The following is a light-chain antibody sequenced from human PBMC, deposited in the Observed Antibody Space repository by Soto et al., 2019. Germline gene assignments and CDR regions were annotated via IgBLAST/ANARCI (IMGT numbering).Light chain of an antibody. CDR2: DND. Sequence: QSVLTQPPSVSAAPGQKVTVSCSGSRPNIGNNAVAWYQHLPGTAPKLLIYDNDKRPSGISDRFSASKSGTSATLAITGLQTGDEADYYCETWDSSLSAGVFGGGTKLTVL. V-gene: IGLV1-51*01. CDR3: ETWDSSLSAGV. CDR1: RPNIGNNA. J-gene: IGLJ3*02.